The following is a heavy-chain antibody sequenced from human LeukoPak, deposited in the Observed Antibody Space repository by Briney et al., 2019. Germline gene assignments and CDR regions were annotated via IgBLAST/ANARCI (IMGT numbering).Heavy chain of an antibody. V-gene: IGHV3-9*01. CDR2: ISWNSGSI. Sequence: PGGSLRLSCAASGFTFDDYAMHWVRQAPGKGLEWVSGISWNSGSIGYADSVKGRFTISRDNAKNSLYLQMNSLRAEDTALYYCAKGLSYYYDSSGYYGAAFDIWGQGTMVTVSS. CDR3: AKGLSYYYDSSGYYGAAFDI. CDR1: GFTFDDYA. D-gene: IGHD3-22*01. J-gene: IGHJ3*02.